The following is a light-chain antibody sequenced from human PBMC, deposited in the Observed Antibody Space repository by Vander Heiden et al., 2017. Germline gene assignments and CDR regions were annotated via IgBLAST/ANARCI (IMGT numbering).Light chain of an antibody. CDR1: NSNLGINA. J-gene: IGLJ3*02. Sequence: HSVLTQPPSASGSPGQRVSISCSGRNSNLGINAVNWYQHGPGTAPKLLIHADDERPSGVPDRFSASKSGTSASLAISGLQSEDEADYYCAAWDDDLDGPVFGGGTKLTVL. V-gene: IGLV1-44*01. CDR3: AAWDDDLDGPV. CDR2: ADD.